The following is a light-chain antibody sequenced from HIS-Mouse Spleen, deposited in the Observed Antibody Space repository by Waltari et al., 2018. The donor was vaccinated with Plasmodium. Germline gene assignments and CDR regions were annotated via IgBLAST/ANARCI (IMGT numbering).Light chain of an antibody. J-gene: IGLJ3*02. Sequence: SYELTQPPSVSVSPGQTARITCSGDALPKQYAYWYQQKPGQAPVLVIYQESERPSGIPERFSGSSSGTTVALTISGVQAEDEADYYCQSADSSGTPNWVFGGGTKLTVL. CDR3: QSADSSGTPNWV. V-gene: IGLV3-25*03. CDR2: QES. CDR1: ALPKQY.